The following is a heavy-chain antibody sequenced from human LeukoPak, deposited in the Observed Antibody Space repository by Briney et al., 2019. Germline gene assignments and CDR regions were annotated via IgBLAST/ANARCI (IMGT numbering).Heavy chain of an antibody. CDR1: GFTFSSYW. Sequence: GGSLRLSCAASGFTFSSYWMHSVRQAPGKGLVWVSRINSDGSSTSYADSVKGRFTISRDNAKNTLYLQMNSLRAEDTAVYYCARDDSSGYLDAFDIWGQGTMVTVSS. CDR2: INSDGSST. V-gene: IGHV3-74*01. D-gene: IGHD3-22*01. CDR3: ARDDSSGYLDAFDI. J-gene: IGHJ3*02.